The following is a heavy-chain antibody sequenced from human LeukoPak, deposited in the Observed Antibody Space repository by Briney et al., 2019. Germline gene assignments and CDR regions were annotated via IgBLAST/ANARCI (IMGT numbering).Heavy chain of an antibody. J-gene: IGHJ3*02. CDR1: GGTFSSYA. D-gene: IGHD1-26*01. V-gene: IGHV1-69*05. CDR2: IIPIFGTA. CDR3: ASWDPLYDAFDI. Sequence: GSSVKVSCKASGGTFSSYAISWVRQAPGQGLEWMGGIIPIFGTANYAQKFQGRVTITTDESTCTAYMELSSLRSEDTAVYYCASWDPLYDAFDIWGQGTMVTVSS.